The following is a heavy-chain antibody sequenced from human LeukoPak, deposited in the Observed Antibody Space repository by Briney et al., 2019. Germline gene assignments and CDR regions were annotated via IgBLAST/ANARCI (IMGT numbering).Heavy chain of an antibody. V-gene: IGHV3-30*04. CDR2: ISYDGSNK. CDR3: ARDSKEYYYYYYGMDV. J-gene: IGHJ6*02. D-gene: IGHD2/OR15-2a*01. CDR1: GFTFSSYA. Sequence: PGRSLRLSCAASGFTFSSYAMHWVRQAPGKGLERVAVISYDGSNKYYADSVKGRFTISRDNSKNTLYLQMNSLRAEDTAVYYCARDSKEYYYYYYGMDVWGQGTTVTVSS.